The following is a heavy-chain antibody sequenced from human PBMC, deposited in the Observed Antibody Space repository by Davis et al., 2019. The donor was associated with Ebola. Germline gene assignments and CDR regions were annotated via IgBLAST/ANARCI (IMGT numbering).Heavy chain of an antibody. CDR3: ARLYGPGHYLNWYFNL. J-gene: IGHJ2*01. V-gene: IGHV5-51*01. CDR1: GYSFTSYW. Sequence: KVSCKGSGYSFTSYWIGWVRQKPGKGLEWMGMIYPSDSYTRYSPSFQGQVIISADQSISTAYLQWNSLQASDTAVYYCARLYGPGHYLNWYFNLWGRGTLVTVSS. D-gene: IGHD3-10*01. CDR2: IYPSDSYT.